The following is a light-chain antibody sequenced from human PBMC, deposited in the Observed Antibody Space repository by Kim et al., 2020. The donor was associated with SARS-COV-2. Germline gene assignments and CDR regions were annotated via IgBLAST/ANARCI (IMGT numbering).Light chain of an antibody. Sequence: ASVGDRVTSTGRASQGMNNYLAWFQQQPGKAPKSLIYYVSSLQSGVPSKFSGSGSGTDFTLTINSLQPEDFATYYCQQYNNYPLTFGGGTKVDIK. CDR1: QGMNNY. J-gene: IGKJ4*01. CDR3: QQYNNYPLT. CDR2: YVS. V-gene: IGKV1-16*02.